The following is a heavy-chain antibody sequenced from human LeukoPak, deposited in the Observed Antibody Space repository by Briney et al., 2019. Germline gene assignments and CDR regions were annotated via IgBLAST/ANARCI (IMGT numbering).Heavy chain of an antibody. V-gene: IGHV4-4*07. CDR1: GGSISGYI. CDR3: AREPTSGREPTSGRPLDY. J-gene: IGHJ4*02. Sequence: SETLSLTCTVSGGSISGYIWTWIRQPAGKGLEWIVRIYSSGSNNYNPSLKSRVTMSLDTSKDHFSLNLTSVTAADTAVYYCAREPTSGREPTSGRPLDYWGQGTLVTVSS. D-gene: IGHD5-12*01. CDR2: IYSSGSN.